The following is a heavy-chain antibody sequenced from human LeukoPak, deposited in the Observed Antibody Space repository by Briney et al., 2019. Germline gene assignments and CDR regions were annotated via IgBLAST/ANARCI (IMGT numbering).Heavy chain of an antibody. V-gene: IGHV4-59*01. CDR3: ARDRIVGTSIYMDV. CDR1: GGSFSGYY. D-gene: IGHD1-26*01. J-gene: IGHJ6*03. Sequence: PSETLSLTCAVYGGSFSGYYLSWIRQPPGKGLEWIGHIYHSGSTNYSPSLKSRVTISVDRSKNQFSLKLSSVTAADTAVYYCARDRIVGTSIYMDVWGRGTTVTIS. CDR2: IYHSGST.